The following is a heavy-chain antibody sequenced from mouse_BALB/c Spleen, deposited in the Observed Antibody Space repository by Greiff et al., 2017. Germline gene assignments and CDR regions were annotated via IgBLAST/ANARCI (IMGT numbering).Heavy chain of an antibody. V-gene: IGHV1-69*02. CDR1: GYTFTSYW. J-gene: IGHJ2*01. CDR3: ARREYGNYGTDY. CDR2: IDPSDSYT. D-gene: IGHD2-10*02. Sequence: QVQLQQPGAELVKPGASVKLSCKASGYTFTSYWMHWVKQRPGQGLEWIGEIDPSDSYTNYNQKFKGKATLTVDKSSSTAYMQLSSLTSEDSAVYYCARREYGNYGTDYWGQGTTLTVSS.